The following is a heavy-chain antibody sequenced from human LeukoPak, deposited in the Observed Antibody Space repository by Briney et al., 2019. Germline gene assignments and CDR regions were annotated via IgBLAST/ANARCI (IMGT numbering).Heavy chain of an antibody. Sequence: ASVKVSCKASGYTFTGYHMHWVRQAPGQGLEWMGWINPNSGGTNYAQKFQGRVTMTRDTSISTAYMELSRLRSDDTAVYYCARDSADSYYYYYMDVWGKGTTVTISS. CDR3: ARDSADSYYYYYMDV. CDR2: INPNSGGT. D-gene: IGHD3/OR15-3a*01. V-gene: IGHV1-2*02. J-gene: IGHJ6*03. CDR1: GYTFTGYH.